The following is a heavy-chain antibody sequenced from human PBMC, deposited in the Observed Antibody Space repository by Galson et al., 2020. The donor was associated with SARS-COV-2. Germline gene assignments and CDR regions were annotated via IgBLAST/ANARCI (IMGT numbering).Heavy chain of an antibody. V-gene: IGHV3-74*01. J-gene: IGHJ6*03. CDR1: GFTFSTYW. CDR3: ARESAVQGGYYMDV. Sequence: GGSLRLSCAASGFTFSTYWMHWVRQAPGKGLVWVSRIHRDGSTTTYADSVQGRFTISRDNAKNTLYLQMSSLRVEDAAVYYCARESAVQGGYYMDVWGKGTTVTVSS. CDR2: IHRDGSTT. D-gene: IGHD3-10*01.